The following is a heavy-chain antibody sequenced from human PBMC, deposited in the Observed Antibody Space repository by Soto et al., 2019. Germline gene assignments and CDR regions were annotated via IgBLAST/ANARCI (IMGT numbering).Heavy chain of an antibody. Sequence: QLQLQESGPGLVKPSETLSLTCTVSGGSMRSTSYYWGWIRQPPGKGLEWIGSIYFGGRTYYNPSLKRRVTIAVDTSKKQLSLKLRSLTAADTSVYYCVRQPNDDYGDYGPMDYWGQGILVTVSS. CDR3: VRQPNDDYGDYGPMDY. V-gene: IGHV4-39*01. D-gene: IGHD4-17*01. CDR1: GGSMRSTSYY. J-gene: IGHJ4*02. CDR2: IYFGGRT.